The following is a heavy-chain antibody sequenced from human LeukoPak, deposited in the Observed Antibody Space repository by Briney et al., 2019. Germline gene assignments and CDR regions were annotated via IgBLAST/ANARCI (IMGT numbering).Heavy chain of an antibody. V-gene: IGHV1-69*01. J-gene: IGHJ3*02. CDR1: GGTFSSYA. D-gene: IGHD3-10*01. CDR2: IIPIFGTA. Sequence: SVKVSCKASGGTFSSYAISWVRQAPGQGLEWMGGIIPIFGTANYAQKFQGRVTITADESTSTAYMELSSLRSEDTAVYYCARGSGSYYLDAFDIWGQGTMVTVSS. CDR3: ARGSGSYYLDAFDI.